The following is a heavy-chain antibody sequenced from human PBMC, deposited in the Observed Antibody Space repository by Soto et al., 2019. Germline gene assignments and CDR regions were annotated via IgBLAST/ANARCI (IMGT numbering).Heavy chain of an antibody. CDR3: ARGPPLGF. V-gene: IGHV4-30-2*01. CDR1: GGSISSGGYS. Sequence: PSETLSLTCAVSGGSISSGGYSWCWIRQPPGKGLECIGYIYHSGSTYYNPSLKSRVTISVDRSKNQFSLKLSSVTAADTAVYYCARGPPLGFWGQGTLVTVSS. J-gene: IGHJ4*02. CDR2: IYHSGST.